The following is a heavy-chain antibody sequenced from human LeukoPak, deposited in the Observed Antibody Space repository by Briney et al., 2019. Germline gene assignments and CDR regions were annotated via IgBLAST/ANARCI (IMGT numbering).Heavy chain of an antibody. CDR2: ISGYNGNT. D-gene: IGHD2-2*03. Sequence: ASVKVSCKASGYTFTTYGISWVRQAPGQGLEWMGWISGYNGNTNYAQKLQGRVTMTTDTSTSTAYMELRSLRSDDTAVYYCATGYCSSTNCRIDYWGQGTLVSVSS. J-gene: IGHJ4*02. CDR1: GYTFTTYG. V-gene: IGHV1-18*01. CDR3: ATGYCSSTNCRIDY.